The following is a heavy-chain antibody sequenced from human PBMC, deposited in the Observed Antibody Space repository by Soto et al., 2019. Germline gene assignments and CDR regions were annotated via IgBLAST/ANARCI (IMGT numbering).Heavy chain of an antibody. CDR3: ARAVDYDFWSGYYHFDY. V-gene: IGHV1-46*01. CDR1: GYTFTSYY. D-gene: IGHD3-3*01. Sequence: ASVKVSCKASGYTFTSYYMHWVRQAPGQGLEWMGIINPSGGSTSYAQKFQGRVTMTRDTSTSTVYMELSSLRSEDTAVYYCARAVDYDFWSGYYHFDYWGQGTLVTVSS. CDR2: INPSGGST. J-gene: IGHJ4*02.